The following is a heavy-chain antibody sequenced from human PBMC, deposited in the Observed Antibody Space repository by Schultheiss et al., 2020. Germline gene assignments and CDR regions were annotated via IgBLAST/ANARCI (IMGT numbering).Heavy chain of an antibody. CDR2: IRSKANSYAT. V-gene: IGHV3-73*01. J-gene: IGHJ2*01. CDR3: AKTRAKKGWDRWLLGSYWYFDL. D-gene: IGHD5-12*01. Sequence: GGSLRLSCAASGFTFSGSAMHWVRQASGKGLEWVGRIRSKANSYATAYAASVKGRFTISRDDSKNTAYLQMNSLKTEDTAVYYCAKTRAKKGWDRWLLGSYWYFDLWGRGTLVTVSS. CDR1: GFTFSGSA.